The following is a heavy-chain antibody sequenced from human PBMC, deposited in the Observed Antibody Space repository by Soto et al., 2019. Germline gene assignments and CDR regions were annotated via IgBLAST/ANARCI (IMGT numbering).Heavy chain of an antibody. CDR2: MRSRADSYAT. J-gene: IGHJ6*02. V-gene: IGHV3-73*02. D-gene: IGHD2-2*01. Sequence: EVQVVESGGGLVQPGGSLKLSCAASGFTFSDFEMQWVRQASGKGLEWIGRMRSRADSYATAYSASVKGRFTVARDDSEKTACLHMNCLQTADKAGYYCTSYFFRYHVDDGMDVGGQGPTVTVSS. CDR3: TSYFFRYHVDDGMDV. CDR1: GFTFSDFE.